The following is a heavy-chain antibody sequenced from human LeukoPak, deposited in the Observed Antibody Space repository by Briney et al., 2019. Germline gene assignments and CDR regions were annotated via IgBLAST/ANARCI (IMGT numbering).Heavy chain of an antibody. D-gene: IGHD6-13*01. CDR1: GSTVSSNY. J-gene: IGHJ4*02. Sequence: GGSLRLSCAASGSTVSSNYMSWVRQAPGKGLEWVSVIYSGGSTYYADSVKGRFTISRDNSKNTLYLQMNSLRAEDTAVYYCARGVSSSWPNYFDYWGQGTLVTVSS. V-gene: IGHV3-66*01. CDR3: ARGVSSSWPNYFDY. CDR2: IYSGGST.